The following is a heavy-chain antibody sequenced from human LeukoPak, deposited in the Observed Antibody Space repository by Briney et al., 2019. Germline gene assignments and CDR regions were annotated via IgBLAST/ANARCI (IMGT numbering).Heavy chain of an antibody. Sequence: GGSLRLSCAASGFTFSSYSMNWVRQAPGKGLEGVSSISSSSSYIFYADSMKGRFTISRDNAKNSLYLQMNSLRAEDTAVYYCARDVDQQLARDYYYYYMDVWGKGTTVTVSS. CDR3: ARDVDQQLARDYYYYYMDV. V-gene: IGHV3-21*01. J-gene: IGHJ6*03. CDR2: ISSSSSYI. D-gene: IGHD6-13*01. CDR1: GFTFSSYS.